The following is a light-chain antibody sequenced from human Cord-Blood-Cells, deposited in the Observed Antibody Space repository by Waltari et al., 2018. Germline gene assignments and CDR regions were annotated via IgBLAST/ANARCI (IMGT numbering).Light chain of an antibody. CDR2: AAS. V-gene: IGKV1-39*01. CDR1: QSISSY. Sequence: DIQMTQSPSSLSASVGDRVTITCRASQSISSYLNWYQQKPGKATKLLIYAASSLQSGFPSRFRGSGSGTDFTLTISSLQPEDFATYYCQQSYSTPPTFGQGTKLEIK. J-gene: IGKJ2*01. CDR3: QQSYSTPPT.